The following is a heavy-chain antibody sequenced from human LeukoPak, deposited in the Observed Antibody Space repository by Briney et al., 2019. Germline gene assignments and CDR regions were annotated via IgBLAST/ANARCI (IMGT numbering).Heavy chain of an antibody. V-gene: IGHV3-30*02. J-gene: IGHJ4*02. D-gene: IGHD2-2*01. CDR2: IRYDGFDK. CDR3: VKSDDCSSTSCSFDS. CDR1: GFIFSGYG. Sequence: GGSLRLSCAASGFIFSGYGMHWVRQAPGKGLEWVSFIRYDGFDKSYADSVKGRFTISRDNSKNTLYLQMNGLRAEDTAVYYCVKSDDCSSTSCSFDSWGQGTLVTVSS.